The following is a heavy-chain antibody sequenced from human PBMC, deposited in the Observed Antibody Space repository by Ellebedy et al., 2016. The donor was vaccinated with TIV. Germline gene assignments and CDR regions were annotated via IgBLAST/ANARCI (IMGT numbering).Heavy chain of an antibody. CDR3: ARRHSSSDPLDY. CDR2: ITGSGVAT. Sequence: GESLKISCAASGFTFSSYGMHWVRQAPGKGLEWVSAITGSGVATVYADSVKGRFTISRDNSKNTLFLQMNSLRVEDMAVYFCARRHSSSDPLDYWGQGTLVTVSS. V-gene: IGHV3-23*01. D-gene: IGHD6-6*01. CDR1: GFTFSSYG. J-gene: IGHJ4*02.